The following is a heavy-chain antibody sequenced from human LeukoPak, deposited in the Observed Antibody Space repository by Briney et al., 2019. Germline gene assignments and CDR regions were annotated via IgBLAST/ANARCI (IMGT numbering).Heavy chain of an antibody. Sequence: GGSLRLSCAASGLTFSNYAMSWVRQAPGKGLEWVSAISSSGGSTYYADSVKGRFTISRDNSKNTLYLQMNSLRADDTAVYYCAKGEWDTAQGHVDYWGQGTLVTVSS. J-gene: IGHJ4*02. CDR3: AKGEWDTAQGHVDY. CDR1: GLTFSNYA. V-gene: IGHV3-23*01. D-gene: IGHD5-18*01. CDR2: ISSSGGST.